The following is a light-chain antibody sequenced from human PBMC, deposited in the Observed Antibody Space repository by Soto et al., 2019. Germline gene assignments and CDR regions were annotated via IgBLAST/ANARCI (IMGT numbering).Light chain of an antibody. CDR3: QQYSNWPRT. CDR1: QSVRTK. J-gene: IGKJ1*01. V-gene: IGKV3-15*01. Sequence: EIVMTQSPDTLYVSPGEGATLSCRASQSVRTKLAWYQQKAGQAPRLLIYGASTRATGIPDRFSGSGSGTEFTLTISSLQSEDFAVYYCQQYSNWPRTFGQGTKVDIK. CDR2: GAS.